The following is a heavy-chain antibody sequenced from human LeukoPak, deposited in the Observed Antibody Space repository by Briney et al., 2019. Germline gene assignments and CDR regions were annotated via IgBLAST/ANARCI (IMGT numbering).Heavy chain of an antibody. CDR3: AGLTMTDAFDI. CDR2: IYYSGST. D-gene: IGHD3-22*01. Sequence: SETLSLTCTVSDGSISSGGYYWSWIRQHPGKGLEWIGYIYYSGSTYYNPSLKSRVTISVDTSKNQFSLKLSSVTAADTAVYYCAGLTMTDAFDIWGQGTMVTVSS. CDR1: DGSISSGGYY. V-gene: IGHV4-31*03. J-gene: IGHJ3*02.